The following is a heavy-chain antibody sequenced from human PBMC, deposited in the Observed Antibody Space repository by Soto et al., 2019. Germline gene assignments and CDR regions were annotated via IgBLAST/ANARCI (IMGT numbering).Heavy chain of an antibody. V-gene: IGHV1-8*02. J-gene: IGHJ4*02. D-gene: IGHD3-16*01. CDR2: MTPNSGNT. Sequence: QVQLMQSGAEVRKPGASVKVSCKASGYTFTDYDINWVRQATGQGLEWLGWMTPNSGNTGYAQKFQGRVTMTRDTYISTAYMELSSLTSEDTAVYYCARNLYNTGDFDHWGQGTLVTVSS. CDR3: ARNLYNTGDFDH. CDR1: GYTFTDYD.